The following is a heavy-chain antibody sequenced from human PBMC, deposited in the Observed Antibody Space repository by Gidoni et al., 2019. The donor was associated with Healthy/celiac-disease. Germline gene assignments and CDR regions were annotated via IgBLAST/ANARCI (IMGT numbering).Heavy chain of an antibody. D-gene: IGHD2-2*01. CDR1: GYTFTSYG. Sequence: QVQLVQSGAEVKKPGASVKVPCKDSGYTFTSYGISWVRQAPGQGLEWMGWISAYNGNTNYAQKLQGRVTMTTDTSTSTAYMELRSLRSDDTAVYYCAREVVVPAATNWFDPWGQGTLVTVSS. CDR3: AREVVVPAATNWFDP. J-gene: IGHJ5*02. CDR2: ISAYNGNT. V-gene: IGHV1-18*01.